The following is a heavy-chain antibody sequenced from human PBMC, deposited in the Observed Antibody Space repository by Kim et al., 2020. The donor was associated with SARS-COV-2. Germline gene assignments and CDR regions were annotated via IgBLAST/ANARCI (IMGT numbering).Heavy chain of an antibody. D-gene: IGHD3-3*01. CDR1: GYIFTTYG. CDR2: ISAYNSDT. J-gene: IGHJ4*02. V-gene: IGHV1-18*01. CDR3: ARSGGVAIFGVVTASPDY. Sequence: ASVKVSCKASGYIFTTYGITWVRQAPGQGLEWMGWISAYNSDTNYAQKFQGRVTMTTDTSTTTAYMDLGSLRSDDTAVYYCARSGGVAIFGVVTASPDYWGQGTRVTVSS.